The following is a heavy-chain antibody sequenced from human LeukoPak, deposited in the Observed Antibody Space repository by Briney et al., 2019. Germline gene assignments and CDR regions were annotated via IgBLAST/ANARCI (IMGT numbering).Heavy chain of an antibody. CDR3: ARARVGSTCSFDC. D-gene: IGHD1-26*01. Sequence: GGSLRLSCAAFGMTVSSNYISWVRQAPGKGLEWVSAIYIGGSTYFADSVKGRFTISRDYSQNTVYLQMNSLRDEDTAVYFCARARVGSTCSFDCWGQGTLVTVSS. J-gene: IGHJ4*02. CDR2: IYIGGST. V-gene: IGHV3-53*01. CDR1: GMTVSSNY.